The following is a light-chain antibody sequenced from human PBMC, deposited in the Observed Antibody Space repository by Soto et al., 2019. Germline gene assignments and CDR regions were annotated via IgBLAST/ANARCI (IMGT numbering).Light chain of an antibody. V-gene: IGKV3-20*01. J-gene: IGKJ4*01. CDR2: GAS. Sequence: EIVLTQSPATLYLSAGERAKMFCRGSQSVSSSYLAWYQQKRGQAPRLLIYGASTRATGIPDRFSGSGSGTDFTLTISRLEPEDFAVYYCQQYGSSPLTFGGGTKVDIK. CDR1: QSVSSSY. CDR3: QQYGSSPLT.